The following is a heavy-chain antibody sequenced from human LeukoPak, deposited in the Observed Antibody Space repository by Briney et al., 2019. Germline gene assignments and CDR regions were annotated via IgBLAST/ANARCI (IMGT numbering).Heavy chain of an antibody. CDR2: ISTRSTYT. D-gene: IGHD1-26*01. CDR3: APWIVGGFWADY. J-gene: IGHJ4*02. V-gene: IGHV3-23*01. Sequence: GGSLRLSCAASKFTFYYYVMTWVRQAPGKGLEWASAISTRSTYTYYADSVRGRFTISRYDSKNTLYLQMNRLRVDDTARYYCAPWIVGGFWADYWGQGALVTVSS. CDR1: KFTFYYYV.